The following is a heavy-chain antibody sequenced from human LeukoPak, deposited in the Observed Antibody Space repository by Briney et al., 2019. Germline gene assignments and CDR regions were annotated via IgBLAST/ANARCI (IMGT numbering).Heavy chain of an antibody. D-gene: IGHD4-23*01. CDR1: GGSFSGYY. V-gene: IGHV4-34*01. J-gene: IGHJ4*02. CDR3: ARGLTVVTPTSYFDY. CDR2: INHSGST. Sequence: PSETLSLTCAVYGGSFSGYYWSWIRQPPGKGLKWIGEINHSGSTNYNPSLKGRVTISVDTSKNQFSLKLSSVTAADTAVYYCARGLTVVTPTSYFDYWGQGTLVTVSS.